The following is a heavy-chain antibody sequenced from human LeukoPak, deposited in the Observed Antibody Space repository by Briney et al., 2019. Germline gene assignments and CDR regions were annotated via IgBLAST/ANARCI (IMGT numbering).Heavy chain of an antibody. CDR3: ASVDGYNYPHEPNDY. Sequence: GGSLRLSCAASGFTFSSYEMNWVRQAPGKGLEWVSYISSSGSTIYYADSVKGRFTISRDNAKNSLYLQMNSLRAEDTAVYYCASVDGYNYPHEPNDYWGQGTLVTVSS. CDR2: ISSSGSTI. CDR1: GFTFSSYE. V-gene: IGHV3-48*03. J-gene: IGHJ4*02. D-gene: IGHD5-24*01.